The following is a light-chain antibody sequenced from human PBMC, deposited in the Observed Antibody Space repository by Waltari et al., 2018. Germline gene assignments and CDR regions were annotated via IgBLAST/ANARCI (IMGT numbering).Light chain of an antibody. J-gene: IGKJ4*02. Sequence: ELVLTRPPGTLSLCPRDGPTLSSTTRQTIRTTDLAWYQQKPDHAPTLLIYGAFTRATGIPDRFTGRGAGTDFSLTISSLEPEDFGTYYCQQYDVSPLTFGGGTKVEIK. CDR1: QTIRTTD. CDR3: QQYDVSPLT. V-gene: IGKV3-20*01. CDR2: GAF.